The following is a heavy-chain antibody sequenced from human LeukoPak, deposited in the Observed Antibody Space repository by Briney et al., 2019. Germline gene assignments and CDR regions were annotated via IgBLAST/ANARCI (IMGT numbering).Heavy chain of an antibody. CDR2: IYDSGST. CDR1: GGSINNYY. V-gene: IGHV4-59*01. Sequence: SETLSLTCAVSGGSINNYYWSWIRQPPGKGLEWIGYIYDSGSTNYNPSLKSRVTTSLDTSKNQVSLELSSVTAADTAVYYCARSSGWYGSFDYWGQGTLVTVSS. J-gene: IGHJ4*02. D-gene: IGHD6-19*01. CDR3: ARSSGWYGSFDY.